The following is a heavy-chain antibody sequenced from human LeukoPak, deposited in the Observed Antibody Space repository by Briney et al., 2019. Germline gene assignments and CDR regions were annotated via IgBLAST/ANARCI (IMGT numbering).Heavy chain of an antibody. D-gene: IGHD1-26*01. V-gene: IGHV3-43*02. CDR2: ISGDGGST. Sequence: PGGSMRLSCAASGFTFDDYAMHWVRQAPGKGLEWVSLISGDGGSTYDADSVKCRFTISRDNSKNSLYLQMKSLRTEDNALYCREKGMGNSGYYVDYWGQGTPVTVSS. CDR1: GFTFDDYA. CDR3: EKGMGNSGYYVDY. J-gene: IGHJ4*02.